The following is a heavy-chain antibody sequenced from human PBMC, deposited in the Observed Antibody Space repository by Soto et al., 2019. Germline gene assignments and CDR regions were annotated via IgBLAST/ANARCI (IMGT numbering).Heavy chain of an antibody. CDR1: GASIITDGYY. V-gene: IGHV4-31*03. J-gene: IGHJ5*02. CDR3: ARVLTYYQDSIGYHPFHP. Sequence: QVQLQESGPGLVEPSQTLSLICTVSGASIITDGYYWTWIRQHPGKRLEWLGYIHYSGGATYSPSYNPSLQSRIAISVVISKSLFSLKLTSVTAADTAVYYCARVLTYYQDSIGYHPFHPWGQGTLVTVSS. CDR2: IHYSGGATYSP. D-gene: IGHD3-22*01.